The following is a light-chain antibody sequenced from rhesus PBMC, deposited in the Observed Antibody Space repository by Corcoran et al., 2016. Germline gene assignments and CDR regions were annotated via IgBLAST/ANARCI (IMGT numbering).Light chain of an antibody. CDR3: QQYSSRPLT. J-gene: IGKJ4*01. CDR1: QGISSW. Sequence: DIQMTQSPSSLSASVGDTVTITCRASQGISSWLAWYQQKPGKAPKLLIYKASRLQMGVPSRFSGIGYGTDFTLTISSLQSEDFAVYYCQQYSSRPLTFGGGTKVEIK. CDR2: KAS. V-gene: IGKV1-22*01.